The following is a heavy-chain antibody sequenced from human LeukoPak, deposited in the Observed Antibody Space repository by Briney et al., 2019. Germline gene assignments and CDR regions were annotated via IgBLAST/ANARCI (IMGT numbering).Heavy chain of an antibody. Sequence: SETLSLTCTVSGGSISDSSYYWGWIRQPPGKGLEWIGSIYYSGRTYYSPSLMSRVSISVDTSKNQFSLKLSSVTAADTAVYYCARRGSGRNWFDPWGQGTLVTVSS. CDR3: ARRGSGRNWFDP. V-gene: IGHV4-39*01. J-gene: IGHJ5*02. D-gene: IGHD1-1*01. CDR1: GGSISDSSYY. CDR2: IYYSGRT.